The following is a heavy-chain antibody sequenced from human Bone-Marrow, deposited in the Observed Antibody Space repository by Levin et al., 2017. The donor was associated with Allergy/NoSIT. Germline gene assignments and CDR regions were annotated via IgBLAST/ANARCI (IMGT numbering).Heavy chain of an antibody. J-gene: IGHJ5*02. CDR2: IFSHVDKQ. CDR1: GFTFNSYA. CDR3: VRDGQTAAFDVSTGFYERATWFDP. D-gene: IGHD3-9*01. Sequence: PGESLKISCAASGFTFNSYAMNWVRQTPGRGLEWVAVIFSHVDKQYYADSVKGRFTVSRDNAQKTLFLQMDSVRPEDTGVYYCVRDGQTAAFDVSTGFYERATWFDPWGQGTLVTVSS. V-gene: IGHV3-30*04.